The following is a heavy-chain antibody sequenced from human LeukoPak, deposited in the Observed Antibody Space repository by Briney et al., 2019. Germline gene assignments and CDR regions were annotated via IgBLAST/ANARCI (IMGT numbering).Heavy chain of an antibody. CDR2: ISAYNGNT. D-gene: IGHD2-21*01. CDR1: GYTFTSYG. CDR3: ARDPPEYCGGECYKWGDAFDI. V-gene: IGHV1-18*01. Sequence: GASVKVSCKASGYTFTSYGISWVRQAPGQGLEWMGWISAYNGNTNYAQKLQGRVTMTTDTSTSTPYMELRSLRSDHTAVYYCARDPPEYCGGECYKWGDAFDIWGQGTMVAVSS. J-gene: IGHJ3*02.